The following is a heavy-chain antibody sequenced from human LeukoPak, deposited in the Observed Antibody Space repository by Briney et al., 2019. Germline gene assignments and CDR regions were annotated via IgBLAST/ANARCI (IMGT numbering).Heavy chain of an antibody. Sequence: APVKVSCKASGYTFTGYYMHCVRQAPGQGLEWMGWINPNSGGTNYAQKFQGRVTMTRDTSISTAYMELSRLRSDDTAVYYCARAGGIAAAVPSDYWGQGTLVTVSS. D-gene: IGHD6-13*01. J-gene: IGHJ4*02. CDR2: INPNSGGT. CDR1: GYTFTGYY. CDR3: ARAGGIAAAVPSDY. V-gene: IGHV1-2*02.